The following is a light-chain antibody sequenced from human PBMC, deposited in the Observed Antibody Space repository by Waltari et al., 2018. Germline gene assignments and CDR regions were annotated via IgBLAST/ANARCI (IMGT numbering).Light chain of an antibody. CDR1: ALPNKY. J-gene: IGLJ2*01. V-gene: IGLV3-25*03. CDR3: QSADSSGTFVV. CDR2: KDS. Sequence: SYELTQPPPVSVSPGTTARITCSGDALPNKYAYWYQQKPGQAPVLVIYKDSERPSGIPERFSGSSSGTTVTLTISGVQAEDEADYYCQSADSSGTFVVFGGGTKLTVL.